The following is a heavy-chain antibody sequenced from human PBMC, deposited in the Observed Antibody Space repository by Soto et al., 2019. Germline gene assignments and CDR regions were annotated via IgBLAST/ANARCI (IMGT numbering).Heavy chain of an antibody. CDR3: ARAGPYSGYDWAPYYYYGMDV. Sequence: LRLSCAASGFTFSSYAMHWVRQAPGKGLEWVAVISYDGSNKYYADSVKGRFTISRDNSKNTLYLQMNSLRAEDTAVYYCARAGPYSGYDWAPYYYYGMDVWGQGTTVTVSS. CDR2: ISYDGSNK. J-gene: IGHJ6*02. CDR1: GFTFSSYA. D-gene: IGHD5-12*01. V-gene: IGHV3-30-3*01.